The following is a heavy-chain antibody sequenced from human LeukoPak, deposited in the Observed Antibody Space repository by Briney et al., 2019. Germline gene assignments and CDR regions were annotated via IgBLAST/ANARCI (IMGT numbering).Heavy chain of an antibody. CDR2: IYPGDSDT. CDR1: GYSFTSYW. J-gene: IGHJ4*02. Sequence: GESLQISCEGSGYSFTSYWIGWVRPMPGKGLEWMGIIYPGDSDTRYSPSFQGQVTISADKSISTAYLQWSSLKASDTAMYYCARPYNSQGDFDYWGQGTLVTVSS. CDR3: ARPYNSQGDFDY. D-gene: IGHD6-13*01. V-gene: IGHV5-51*01.